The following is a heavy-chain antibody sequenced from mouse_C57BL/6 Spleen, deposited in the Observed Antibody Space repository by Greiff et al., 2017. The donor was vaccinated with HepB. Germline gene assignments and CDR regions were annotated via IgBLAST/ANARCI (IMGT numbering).Heavy chain of an antibody. Sequence: EVKVVESGGDLVKPGGSLKLSCAASGFTFSSYGMSWVRQTPDKRLEWVATISSGGSYTYYPDSVKGRFTISRDNAKNTLYLQMSSLKSEDTAMYYCARHYSNYPWFAYWGQGTLVTVSA. CDR1: GFTFSSYG. J-gene: IGHJ3*01. CDR2: ISSGGSYT. D-gene: IGHD2-5*01. V-gene: IGHV5-6*01. CDR3: ARHYSNYPWFAY.